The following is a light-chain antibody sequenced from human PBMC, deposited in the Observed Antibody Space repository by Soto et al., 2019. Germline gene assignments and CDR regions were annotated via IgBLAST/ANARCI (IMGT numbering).Light chain of an antibody. CDR1: QSVSSSY. CDR3: QQYGSSPQT. V-gene: IGKV3-20*01. CDR2: GAS. Sequence: EIVLTQSPGTLSLSPGERATLTCRASQSVSSSYLGWYQQKLGQAPRRLIYGASSRATGIPDTFSGSGSGTHLTLPLSRVEPEDVAVYYCQQYGSSPQTFGQRNKVEIK. J-gene: IGKJ1*01.